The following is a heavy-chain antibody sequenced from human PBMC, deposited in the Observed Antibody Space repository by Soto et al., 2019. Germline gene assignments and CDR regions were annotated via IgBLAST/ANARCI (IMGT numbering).Heavy chain of an antibody. J-gene: IGHJ6*02. CDR3: ARDRGDGMDV. CDR2: IYYSGST. CDR1: GGSVSSGSYY. Sequence: WETLSLTCTVSGGSVSSGSYYWSWIRQPPGEGLEWIGYIYYSGSTNYNPSLKSRVTISVDTSKNQFSLKLSSVTAADTAVYYCARDRGDGMDVWGQGTTLTVSS. D-gene: IGHD3-10*01. V-gene: IGHV4-61*01.